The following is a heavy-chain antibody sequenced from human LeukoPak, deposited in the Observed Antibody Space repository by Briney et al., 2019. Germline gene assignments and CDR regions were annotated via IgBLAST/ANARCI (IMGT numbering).Heavy chain of an antibody. Sequence: GGSLRLSCIAPGITFSSYAMTWVRQAPGKGLEWVSAIGGGGGNSYYADSVRGRFTISRDNSKNTLYLQMNSLRAEDTAIYYCAKNGGDSYGTGHFDYWGQGTLVTVSS. D-gene: IGHD5-18*01. CDR1: GITFSSYA. CDR2: IGGGGGNS. J-gene: IGHJ4*02. V-gene: IGHV3-23*01. CDR3: AKNGGDSYGTGHFDY.